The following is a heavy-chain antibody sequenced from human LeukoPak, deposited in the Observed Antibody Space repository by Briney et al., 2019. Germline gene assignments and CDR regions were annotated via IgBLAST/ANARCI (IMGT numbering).Heavy chain of an antibody. CDR2: INAGNGNT. D-gene: IGHD6-6*01. V-gene: IGHV1-3*01. CDR1: GYTFTSYA. Sequence: ASVKVSCKASGYTFTSYAMHWVRQAPGQRLEWMGWINAGNGNTKYSQKFQGRVTITRDTSASTAYMELSSLRSEDTAVYYCARRKSSSSPFDYWGQGTLVTVSS. J-gene: IGHJ4*02. CDR3: ARRKSSSSPFDY.